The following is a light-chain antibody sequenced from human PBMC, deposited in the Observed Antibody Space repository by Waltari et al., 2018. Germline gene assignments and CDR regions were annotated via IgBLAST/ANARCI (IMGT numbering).Light chain of an antibody. CDR3: QQYYSLSF. J-gene: IGKJ3*01. CDR1: QDISTG. Sequence: DIQMTQSPSSLSASVGDRVVITCRASQDISTGVAWYQQKPGKAPKLLLSGASGLESGVPSRFSGSGSGTDFTLTISSLQPEDFATYFCQQYYSLSFFGPGTKVDVE. CDR2: GAS. V-gene: IGKV1-NL1*01.